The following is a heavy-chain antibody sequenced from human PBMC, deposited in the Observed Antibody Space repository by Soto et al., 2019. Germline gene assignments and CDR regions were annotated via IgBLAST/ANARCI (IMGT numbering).Heavy chain of an antibody. CDR1: GGTFSSYT. CDR2: IIPILGIA. D-gene: IGHD2-2*01. CDR3: AREGVPAAIPATVSTLANDAFDI. Sequence: SVKVSCKASGGTFSSYTISWVRQAPGQGLEWMGRIIPILGIANYAQKFQGRVTITADKSTSTAYMELSSLRSEDTAVYYCAREGVPAAIPATVSTLANDAFDIWGQGTMVTVSS. J-gene: IGHJ3*02. V-gene: IGHV1-69*04.